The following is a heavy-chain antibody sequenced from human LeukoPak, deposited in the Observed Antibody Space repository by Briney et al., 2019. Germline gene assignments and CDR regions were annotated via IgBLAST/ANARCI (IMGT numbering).Heavy chain of an antibody. Sequence: GASVKVSCXASGYTFTSYYMHWVRQAPGQGLEWMEIINPSGGSTSYAQKFQGRVTMTRDTSTSTVYMELSSLRSEDTAVYYSARDSDSSGYGEYYFDYWGQGTLVTVSS. CDR2: INPSGGST. CDR3: ARDSDSSGYGEYYFDY. J-gene: IGHJ4*02. V-gene: IGHV1-46*01. CDR1: GYTFTSYY. D-gene: IGHD3-22*01.